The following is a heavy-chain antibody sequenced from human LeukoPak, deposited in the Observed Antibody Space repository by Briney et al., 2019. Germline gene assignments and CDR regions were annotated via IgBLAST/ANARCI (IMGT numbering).Heavy chain of an antibody. CDR3: ARGAPMERFGPYGMGV. Sequence: GGSLRLSCAASGFTFSSYSMNWVRQAPGKGLEWVSSISSSSSYIYYADSVKGRFTISRDNAKNSLYLQMNSLRAEDTAVYYCARGAPMERFGPYGMGVWGKGTTVTVSS. V-gene: IGHV3-21*01. D-gene: IGHD3-10*01. CDR1: GFTFSSYS. CDR2: ISSSSSYI. J-gene: IGHJ6*04.